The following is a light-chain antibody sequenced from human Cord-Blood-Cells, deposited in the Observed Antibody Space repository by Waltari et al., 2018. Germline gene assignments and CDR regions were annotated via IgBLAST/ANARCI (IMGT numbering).Light chain of an antibody. J-gene: IGKJ5*01. V-gene: IGKV1-9*01. CDR3: QQLNSYPIT. CDR2: AAS. CDR1: QGISSY. Sequence: DIQLTQSPSFLSASVGDRVTITCRASQGISSYLAWYQQKPGKAPKLLIYAASTLQSWVPSRFSCSGYGTEFTLTISSLQPEDFATYYCQQLNSYPITFGQGTRLEIK.